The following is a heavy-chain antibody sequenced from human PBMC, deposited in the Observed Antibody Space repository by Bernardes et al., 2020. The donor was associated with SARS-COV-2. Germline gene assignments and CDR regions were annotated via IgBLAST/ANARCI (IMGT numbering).Heavy chain of an antibody. Sequence: SETLSLTCAVYGGSFSGYYWSWIRQPPGKGLEWIGEINHSGSTNYNPSLKSRVTISVDTSKNQFSLKLSSVTAADTAVYYCARKRIAAKTNYYMDVWGKGTTVTVSS. CDR1: GGSFSGYY. D-gene: IGHD6-6*01. CDR3: ARKRIAAKTNYYMDV. J-gene: IGHJ6*03. CDR2: INHSGST. V-gene: IGHV4-34*01.